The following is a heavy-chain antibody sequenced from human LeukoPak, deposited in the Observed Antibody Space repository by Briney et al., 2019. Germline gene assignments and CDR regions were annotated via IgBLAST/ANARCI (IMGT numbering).Heavy chain of an antibody. D-gene: IGHD3-16*01. Sequence: GESLKISCKASEYSFTNYWIGWVRQTPGKGLEWMGVVYPGDSDTRYSPPFQGQITISADKSINTAYLQWSSLKASDTAIYYCARGAGGHYHYYYMDVWGKGTAVTVSS. CDR2: VYPGDSDT. CDR1: EYSFTNYW. J-gene: IGHJ6*03. V-gene: IGHV5-51*01. CDR3: ARGAGGHYHYYYMDV.